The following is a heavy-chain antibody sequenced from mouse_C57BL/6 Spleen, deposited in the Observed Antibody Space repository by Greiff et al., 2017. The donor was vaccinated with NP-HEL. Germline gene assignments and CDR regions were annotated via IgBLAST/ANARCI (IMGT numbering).Heavy chain of an antibody. CDR1: GYSFTDYN. D-gene: IGHD3-2*02. V-gene: IGHV1-39*01. J-gene: IGHJ2*01. Sequence: EVQLQQSGPELVKPGASVKISCKASGYSFTDYNMNWVKQSNGKSLEWIGVINPNYGTTSYNPKFKGKATLTVDQSSSTACMQLNSLTSEDSAVYYCARQAAQAEYYFDYWGQGTTLTVSS. CDR3: ARQAAQAEYYFDY. CDR2: INPNYGTT.